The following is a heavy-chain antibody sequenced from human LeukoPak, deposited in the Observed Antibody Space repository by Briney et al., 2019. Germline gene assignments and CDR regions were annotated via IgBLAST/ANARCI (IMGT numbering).Heavy chain of an antibody. D-gene: IGHD4-17*01. CDR2: ISSSSSYI. Sequence: GGSLRLSCAASGFTFSSYSMNWVRQAPGKGLEWVSSISSSSSYIYYADSVKGRFTISREKAKNSLYLQMNSLTAEDTAVYYCARVEAAYGDYVAFDYWGQGTLVTVSS. CDR1: GFTFSSYS. V-gene: IGHV3-21*01. CDR3: ARVEAAYGDYVAFDY. J-gene: IGHJ4*02.